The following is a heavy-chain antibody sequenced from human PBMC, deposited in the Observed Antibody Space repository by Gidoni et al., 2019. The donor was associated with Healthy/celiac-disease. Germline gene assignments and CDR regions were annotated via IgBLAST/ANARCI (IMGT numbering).Heavy chain of an antibody. V-gene: IGHV5-10-1*03. Sequence: EVQLVQSGAAVKKPGESLRISCKGSGSSFTSYWISWVRQMPGKGLEWMGRIDPSDSYTNYIPSFQGHVTISADKSISTAYLQWSSLKASDTAMYYCASSPVSTVTTGLVDYWGQGTLVTVSS. CDR2: IDPSDSYT. D-gene: IGHD4-17*01. J-gene: IGHJ4*02. CDR3: ASSPVSTVTTGLVDY. CDR1: GSSFTSYW.